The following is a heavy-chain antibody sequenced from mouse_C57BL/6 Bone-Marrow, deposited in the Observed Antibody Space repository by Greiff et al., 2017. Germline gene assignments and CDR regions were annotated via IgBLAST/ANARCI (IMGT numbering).Heavy chain of an antibody. J-gene: IGHJ1*03. CDR2: IYPRSGNT. V-gene: IGHV1-81*01. D-gene: IGHD1-1*01. CDR3: ARRGYGGSYWWYFDV. CDR1: GYTFTSYG. Sequence: VQLQQSGAELARPGASVKLSCKASGYTFTSYGISWVKQRTGQGLEWIGEIYPRSGNTYYNEKFKGKATLTADKSSSTAYMELGSLTYEDSAVYFCARRGYGGSYWWYFDVWGTGTTVTVSS.